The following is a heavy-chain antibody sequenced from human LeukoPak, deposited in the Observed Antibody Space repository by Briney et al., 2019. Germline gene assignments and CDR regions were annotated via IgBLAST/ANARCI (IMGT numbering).Heavy chain of an antibody. CDR2: ISWNSGSI. Sequence: GGSLRLSCAASGFTFDDYAMHWVRQAPGKGLEWVSGISWNSGSIYYADSVKGRFTISRDNAKNSLYLQMNSLRAEDTALYYCAKEGAMVRGVIRNWGQGTLVTVSS. CDR1: GFTFDDYA. D-gene: IGHD3-10*01. J-gene: IGHJ4*02. V-gene: IGHV3-9*01. CDR3: AKEGAMVRGVIRN.